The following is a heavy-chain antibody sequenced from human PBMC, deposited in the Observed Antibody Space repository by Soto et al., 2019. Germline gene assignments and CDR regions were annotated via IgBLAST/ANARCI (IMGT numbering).Heavy chain of an antibody. CDR1: GGSISSYY. CDR3: ARVSQHIVVVTATHYYYYGMDV. J-gene: IGHJ6*02. D-gene: IGHD2-21*02. Sequence: LSLTCTVSGGSISSYYWSWIRQPPGKGLEWIGYIYYSGSTNYNPSLKSRVTISVDTSKNQFSLKLSSVTAADTAVYYCARVSQHIVVVTATHYYYYGMDVWGQGTTVTVSS. V-gene: IGHV4-59*01. CDR2: IYYSGST.